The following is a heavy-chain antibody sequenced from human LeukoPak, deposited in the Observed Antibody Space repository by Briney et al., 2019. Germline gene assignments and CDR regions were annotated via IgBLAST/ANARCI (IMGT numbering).Heavy chain of an antibody. D-gene: IGHD2-2*01. CDR2: IKQDGSEK. CDR1: GFTFSTYW. J-gene: IGHJ3*01. V-gene: IGHV3-7*05. CDR3: ERAMSSSTYF. Sequence: GGSLRLSCAASGFTFSTYWMTWVGQAQGKGLEWVANIKQDGSEKYYVDSVKGRFTISRDNAKNSLYLQMNSLRVEDTAMYYCERAMSSSTYFWGQGTMVTVSS.